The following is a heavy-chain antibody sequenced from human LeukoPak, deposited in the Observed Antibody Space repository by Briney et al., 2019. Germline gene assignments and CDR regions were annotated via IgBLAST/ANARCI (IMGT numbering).Heavy chain of an antibody. Sequence: SETLSFTCAVYGGSFSGYYWSSIRQPPGKGLEWIGEINHSGSTNYNPSLKSRVTISVDTSKNQFSLKLSSVTAADTAVYYCARLSRITMVRGVTYYRYYYYYYMDVWGKGTTVTISS. J-gene: IGHJ6*03. CDR1: GGSFSGYY. V-gene: IGHV4-34*01. CDR2: INHSGST. CDR3: ARLSRITMVRGVTYYRYYYYYYMDV. D-gene: IGHD3-10*01.